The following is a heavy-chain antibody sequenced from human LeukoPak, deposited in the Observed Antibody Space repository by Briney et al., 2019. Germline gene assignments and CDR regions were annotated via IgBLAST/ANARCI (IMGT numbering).Heavy chain of an antibody. V-gene: IGHV3-74*01. CDR3: AREQRGYSYGYKDY. D-gene: IGHD5-18*01. J-gene: IGHJ4*02. CDR2: IISDGSST. Sequence: GGSRRLSCAASGFTFSSYWMHWVRQAPGKGLVWVSRIISDGSSTSYADSVKGRFTISRDNAKNTLYLQMNSLRAEDTAVYYCAREQRGYSYGYKDYWGQGTLVTVSS. CDR1: GFTFSSYW.